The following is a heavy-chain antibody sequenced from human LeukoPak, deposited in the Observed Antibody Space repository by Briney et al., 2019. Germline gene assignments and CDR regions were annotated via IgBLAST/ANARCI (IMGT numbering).Heavy chain of an antibody. D-gene: IGHD6-13*01. Sequence: ASVKVSCKAFGYTFTSNYMHWVRQAPGQGPEWMGVISPSGGSTTYAQKFQGRVTLTRDMSTSTDYLELSSLRSEDTAVYYCARDGYLHWGQGTLVTVSS. V-gene: IGHV1-46*01. CDR1: GYTFTSNY. CDR3: ARDGYLH. CDR2: ISPSGGST. J-gene: IGHJ4*02.